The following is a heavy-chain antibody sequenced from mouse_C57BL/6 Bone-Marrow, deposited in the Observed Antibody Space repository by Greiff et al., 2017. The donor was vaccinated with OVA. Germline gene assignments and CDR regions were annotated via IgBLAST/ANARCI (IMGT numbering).Heavy chain of an antibody. J-gene: IGHJ2*01. V-gene: IGHV14-4*01. Sequence: EVQGVESGAELVRPGASVKLSCTASGFNIKDDYMHWVKQRPEQGLEWIGWIDPENGDTEYASKFQGKATITADTSSNTAYLQLSSLTSEDTAVYYCTTGSNYPYYFDYWGQGTTLTVSS. CDR3: TTGSNYPYYFDY. D-gene: IGHD2-5*01. CDR1: GFNIKDDY. CDR2: IDPENGDT.